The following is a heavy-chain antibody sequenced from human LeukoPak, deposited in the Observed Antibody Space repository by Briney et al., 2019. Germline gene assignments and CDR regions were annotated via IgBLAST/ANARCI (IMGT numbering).Heavy chain of an antibody. D-gene: IGHD2-15*01. CDR1: GLTFNNYA. Sequence: HPGGSLRLSCEASGLTFNNYAMHWVRQSSGKGLEWVSGIGSSGGGTYYADSVKGRFTISRDTSKDTVYLQMDSLRAEDTAIYYCAKIHQNRVVVGAKGAFDIWGQGTVVTVPS. V-gene: IGHV3-23*01. CDR2: IGSSGGGT. J-gene: IGHJ3*02. CDR3: AKIHQNRVVVGAKGAFDI.